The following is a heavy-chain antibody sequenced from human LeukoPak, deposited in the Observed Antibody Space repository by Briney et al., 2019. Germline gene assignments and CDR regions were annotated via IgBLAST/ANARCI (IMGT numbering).Heavy chain of an antibody. J-gene: IGHJ1*01. D-gene: IGHD1-26*01. CDR3: ARGLGSYRPEYFQH. Sequence: GASVKVSCKASGYTFTSYDINWVRQATGQGLEWMGWMNPNSGNTGYAQKFQGRVTMTRNTSISTAYMELSSLRSEDTAVYYCARGLGSYRPEYFQHWGQGTLVTVSS. V-gene: IGHV1-8*01. CDR1: GYTFTSYD. CDR2: MNPNSGNT.